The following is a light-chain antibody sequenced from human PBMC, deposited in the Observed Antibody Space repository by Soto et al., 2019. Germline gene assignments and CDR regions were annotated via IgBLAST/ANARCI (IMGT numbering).Light chain of an antibody. CDR2: EES. Sequence: DIHLTQSPSFLSASVGDRVTITCRPSQAVPNNMAWYQQKPGKPPKLLIYEESTLHSGVPSRFSGRKSWTQFTLTIDSLQPEDFATYYCQQVKTYPRTFGGGTQVEIK. CDR1: QAVPNN. J-gene: IGKJ4*01. V-gene: IGKV1-9*01. CDR3: QQVKTYPRT.